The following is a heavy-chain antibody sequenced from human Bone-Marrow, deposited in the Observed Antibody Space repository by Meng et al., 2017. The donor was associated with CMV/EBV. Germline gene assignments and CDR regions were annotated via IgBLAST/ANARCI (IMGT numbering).Heavy chain of an antibody. CDR3: SMLFGYCSGGSCISY. CDR1: GFTFRTYS. Sequence: GESLKISCDASGFTFRTYSMNWVRQAPGKGLEWVSSISSSSTYTHYADSVKGRFTISRDNAKNSLYLQMNSLRAEDTAVYYCSMLFGYCSGGSCISYWGQGPLVPVSS. J-gene: IGHJ4*02. D-gene: IGHD2-15*01. V-gene: IGHV3-21*01. CDR2: ISSSSTYT.